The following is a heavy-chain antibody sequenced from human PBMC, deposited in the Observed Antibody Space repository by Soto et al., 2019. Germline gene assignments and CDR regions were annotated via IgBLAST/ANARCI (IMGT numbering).Heavy chain of an antibody. CDR3: AREGDVPYYYYGMDV. CDR2: MNPNSANT. D-gene: IGHD2-21*02. CDR1: GYTFTSYD. Sequence: ASVKVSCKASGYTFTSYDINWVRQATGQGLERMGWMNPNSANTGYAQKFQGRVTMTRNTSISTAYMELSSLRSEDTAVYYCAREGDVPYYYYGMDVWGQGTTVTVSS. J-gene: IGHJ6*02. V-gene: IGHV1-8*01.